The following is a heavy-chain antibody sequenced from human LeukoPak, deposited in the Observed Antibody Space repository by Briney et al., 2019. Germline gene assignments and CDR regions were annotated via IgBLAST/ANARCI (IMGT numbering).Heavy chain of an antibody. J-gene: IGHJ3*02. CDR1: GYTFTSYG. D-gene: IGHD3-10*01. V-gene: IGHV1-18*04. CDR2: ISAYNGNT. CDR3: ARVMVRSHDAYDI. Sequence: ASVKVSCKASGYTFTSYGISWVRQAPRQGLEWMGWISAYNGNTNYAQKLQGRVTMTTDTSTSTAYLELRSLTSDDTTVYYCARVMVRSHDAYDIWGQGTMVTVSS.